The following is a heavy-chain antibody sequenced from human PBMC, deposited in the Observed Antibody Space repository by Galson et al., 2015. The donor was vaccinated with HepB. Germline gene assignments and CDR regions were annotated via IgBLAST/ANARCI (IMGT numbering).Heavy chain of an antibody. CDR1: GFTFSSYG. Sequence: SLRLSCAASGFTFSSYGMHWVRQAPGKGLEWVAVIWYDGSNKYYADSVKGRFTISRDNSKNTLYLQMNSLRAEDTAVYYCARELGYCSGGSCPPSLPHFDYWGQGTLVTVSS. V-gene: IGHV3-33*01. CDR3: ARELGYCSGGSCPPSLPHFDY. CDR2: IWYDGSNK. J-gene: IGHJ4*02. D-gene: IGHD2-15*01.